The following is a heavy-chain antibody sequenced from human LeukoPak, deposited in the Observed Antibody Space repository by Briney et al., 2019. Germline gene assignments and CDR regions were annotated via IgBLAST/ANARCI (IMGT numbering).Heavy chain of an antibody. CDR2: ISESSSHI. CDR3: ARDRGSSWQLNWFDP. CDR1: GFIFSGYS. V-gene: IGHV3-21*01. D-gene: IGHD6-13*01. J-gene: IGHJ5*02. Sequence: PGGSLRLSCAASGFIFSGYSMNWVRQAPGKGLEWVSSISESSSHISYADSVRGRFTISRDNAKNSLYLQMNTLRAEDTAVYYCARDRGSSWQLNWFDPWGQGTLVTVSS.